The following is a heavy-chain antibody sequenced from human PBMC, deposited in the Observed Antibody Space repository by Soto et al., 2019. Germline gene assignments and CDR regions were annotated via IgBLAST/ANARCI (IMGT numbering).Heavy chain of an antibody. Sequence: SVKVSCKASGGTFSSYAISWVRQAPGQGLEWMGGIIPIFGTANYAQKFQGRVTITADESTSTAYMELRSLRSDDTAVYYCARAYYYNSGTLAWFDPWGQGTLVTVSS. CDR1: GGTFSSYA. J-gene: IGHJ5*02. CDR2: IIPIFGTA. D-gene: IGHD3-10*01. V-gene: IGHV1-69*13. CDR3: ARAYYYNSGTLAWFDP.